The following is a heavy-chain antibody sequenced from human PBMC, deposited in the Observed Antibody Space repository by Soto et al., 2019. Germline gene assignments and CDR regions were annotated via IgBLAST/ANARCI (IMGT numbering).Heavy chain of an antibody. Sequence: EVQLVESGGGLIPPGGSLRLSCAASGFLVNSAYMTWVRQAPGKGLEWLSMINSDGSTLYAESVKGRFTISRDNSKNRLDLQMTSLRDEETAMYYCARSGYSFAWGYWGQGTLVIVTS. V-gene: IGHV3-53*01. J-gene: IGHJ4*02. D-gene: IGHD5-18*01. CDR2: INSDGST. CDR3: ARSGYSFAWGY. CDR1: GFLVNSAY.